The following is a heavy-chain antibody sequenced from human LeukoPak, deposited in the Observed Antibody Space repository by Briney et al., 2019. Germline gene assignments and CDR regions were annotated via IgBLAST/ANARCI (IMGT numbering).Heavy chain of an antibody. CDR1: GYTFTGYY. D-gene: IGHD3-22*01. Sequence: ASVKVSCKASGYTFTGYYMHWVRQAPGQGLEWMGWMNPNSGGTNYAQKFQGRVTMTRDTSISTAYMELSRLRSDDTAVYYCARGSKFHYYDSSGYNSKMDYWGQGTLVTVSS. CDR2: MNPNSGGT. CDR3: ARGSKFHYYDSSGYNSKMDY. V-gene: IGHV1-2*02. J-gene: IGHJ4*02.